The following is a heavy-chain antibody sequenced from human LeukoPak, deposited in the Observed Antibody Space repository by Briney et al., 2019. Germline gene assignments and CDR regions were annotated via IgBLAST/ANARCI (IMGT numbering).Heavy chain of an antibody. V-gene: IGHV4-61*02. J-gene: IGHJ5*02. CDR3: ARDGPALDP. Sequence: SETLSLTCTVSGGSISRGSYYWRWIRQPAGKGLEWIGRIYTSGSTNYNPSLKSRVTISVDTSKNQFSLKLSSVTAADTAVYYCARDGPALDPWGQGTLVTVSS. CDR2: IYTSGST. CDR1: GGSISRGSYY.